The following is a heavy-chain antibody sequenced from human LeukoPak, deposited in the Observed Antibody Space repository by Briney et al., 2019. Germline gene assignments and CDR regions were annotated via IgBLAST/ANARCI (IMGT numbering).Heavy chain of an antibody. J-gene: IGHJ4*02. D-gene: IGHD1-26*01. CDR3: ARDSALYLFDY. Sequence: GGSLRLSCAASGFTFRKYWLHWVRQAPGKGLEWVSAISGSGGSTYYADSVKGRFTISRDNSKNTLYLQMNSLRAEDTAVYYCARDSALYLFDYWGQGTLVTVSS. CDR1: GFTFRKYW. CDR2: ISGSGGST. V-gene: IGHV3-23*01.